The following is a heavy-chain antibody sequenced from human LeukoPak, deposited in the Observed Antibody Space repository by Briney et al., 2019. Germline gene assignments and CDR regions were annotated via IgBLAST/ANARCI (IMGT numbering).Heavy chain of an antibody. V-gene: IGHV3-33*06. D-gene: IGHD1-14*01. CDR1: GFTFSSYG. J-gene: IGHJ3*02. CDR3: AKGGSESDAFDI. CDR2: IWYDGSNK. Sequence: GGSLRLSCAASGFTFSSYGMHWVRQAPGKGLEWVAVIWYDGSNKYYADSVKGRFTISRDNSKNTLYLQMNSLRAEDTAAYYCAKGGSESDAFDIWGQGTMVTVSS.